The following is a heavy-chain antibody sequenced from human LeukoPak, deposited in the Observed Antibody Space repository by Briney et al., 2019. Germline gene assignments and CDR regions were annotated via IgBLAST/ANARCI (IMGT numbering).Heavy chain of an antibody. J-gene: IGHJ4*02. CDR1: GGTFSSYA. V-gene: IGHV1-69*04. CDR3: ARDLVRAAAGTG. CDR2: IIPILGIA. D-gene: IGHD6-13*01. Sequence: SVKVSCKASGGTFSSYAISWVRQAPGQGLEWMGRIIPILGIANYAQKFQGRVTITADKSTSTAYMELSSLRSEDTAVYYCARDLVRAAAGTGWGQGTLVTVSS.